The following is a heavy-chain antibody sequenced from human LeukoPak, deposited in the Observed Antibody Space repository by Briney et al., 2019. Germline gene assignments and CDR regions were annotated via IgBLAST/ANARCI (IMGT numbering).Heavy chain of an antibody. J-gene: IGHJ4*02. V-gene: IGHV3-30-3*01. CDR1: GFTFSSYA. CDR2: ISYDGSNK. D-gene: IGHD5-24*01. CDR3: ARGGRDGYAYYFDY. Sequence: GGSLRLSCAASGFTFSSYAMHWVRQAPGKGLEWVAVISYDGSNKYYADSVKGRFTISRDNSTNTLYLQMNSLRAEDTAVYYCARGGRDGYAYYFDYWGQGTLVTVSS.